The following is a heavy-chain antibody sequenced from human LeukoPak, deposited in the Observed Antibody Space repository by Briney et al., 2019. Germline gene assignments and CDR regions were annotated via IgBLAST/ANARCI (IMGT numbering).Heavy chain of an antibody. D-gene: IGHD2-8*01. CDR1: GGSFSGYY. J-gene: IGHJ5*02. V-gene: IGHV4-34*01. Sequence: PSETLSLTCAVYGGSFSGYYWSWIRQPPGKGLEWVGEINHSGSTNYNPSLESRVTISVDTSKNQFSLKLSSVTAADTAVYYCASSMVYGRWFDPWGQGTLVTVSS. CDR3: ASSMVYGRWFDP. CDR2: INHSGST.